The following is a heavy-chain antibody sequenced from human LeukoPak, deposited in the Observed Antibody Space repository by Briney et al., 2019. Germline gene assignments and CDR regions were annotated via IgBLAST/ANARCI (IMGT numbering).Heavy chain of an antibody. Sequence: PGGSLRLSCAASGFTFSSYAMHWVRQAPGKGLEWVAVISYDGSNKYYADSVKGRFTISRDNSKNTLYLQMNSLRAEDTAVYYCARGDSSLDALDYWGQGTLVTASS. CDR2: ISYDGSNK. CDR1: GFTFSSYA. CDR3: ARGDSSLDALDY. V-gene: IGHV3-30*04. D-gene: IGHD6-19*01. J-gene: IGHJ4*02.